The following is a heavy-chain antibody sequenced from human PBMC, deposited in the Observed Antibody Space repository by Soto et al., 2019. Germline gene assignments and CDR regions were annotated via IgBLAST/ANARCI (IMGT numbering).Heavy chain of an antibody. J-gene: IGHJ4*02. CDR3: AKGIGNYYDSSGYYLY. V-gene: IGHV3-23*01. CDR2: ISGSGGST. D-gene: IGHD3-22*01. CDR1: GFTFSSYA. Sequence: GGSLRLSCAASGFTFSSYAMSWVRQAPGKGLEWVSAISGSGGSTYYADSVKGRFTISRGNSKNTLYLQMNSLRAEDTAVYYCAKGIGNYYDSSGYYLYWGKGTLVTVSS.